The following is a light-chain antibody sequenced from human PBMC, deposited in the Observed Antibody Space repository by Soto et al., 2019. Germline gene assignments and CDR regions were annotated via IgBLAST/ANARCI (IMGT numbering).Light chain of an antibody. V-gene: IGLV2-23*01. J-gene: IGLJ2*01. CDR3: CSYAGSAAVV. Sequence: QSALTQPASVSGSPGQSITISCTGTSSDVGSYNLVSWYQQHPGKAPKLIIYESSKRPSGGSNRFSGSKSGNTASVTVSGLQAEDAADYYCCSYAGSAAVVFGGGTKLTVL. CDR1: SSDVGSYNL. CDR2: ESS.